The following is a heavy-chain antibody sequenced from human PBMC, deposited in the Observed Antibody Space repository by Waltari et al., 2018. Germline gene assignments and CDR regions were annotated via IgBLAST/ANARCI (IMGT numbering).Heavy chain of an antibody. J-gene: IGHJ5*02. V-gene: IGHV3-30*04. CDR1: GFPFSYLT. CDR3: ARGDYYDSSGNRTRGFDP. Sequence: QVQLVESGGGVVQPGRSRRLSCIASGFPFSYLTSPWVRQGPGKGLEWVAGFSYDGTNKYYADSVKGRFTISRDNSKNTMSLQMTGLRAEDTAIYYCARGDYYDSSGNRTRGFDPWGQGTLVTVSS. CDR2: FSYDGTNK. D-gene: IGHD3-22*01.